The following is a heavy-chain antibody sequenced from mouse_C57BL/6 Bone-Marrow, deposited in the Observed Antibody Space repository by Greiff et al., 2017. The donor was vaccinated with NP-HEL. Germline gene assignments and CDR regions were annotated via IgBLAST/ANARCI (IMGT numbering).Heavy chain of an antibody. Sequence: EVQLQQSGAELVRPGASVKLSCTASGFNIKDDYMHWVKQRPEQGLEWIGWIDPENGDTEYASKFQGKATITANTSSNTAYLQLSSLTSEDTAVYYCTTNWGAAMDYWGQGTSVTVSS. D-gene: IGHD4-1*01. CDR2: IDPENGDT. V-gene: IGHV14-4*01. CDR3: TTNWGAAMDY. J-gene: IGHJ4*01. CDR1: GFNIKDDY.